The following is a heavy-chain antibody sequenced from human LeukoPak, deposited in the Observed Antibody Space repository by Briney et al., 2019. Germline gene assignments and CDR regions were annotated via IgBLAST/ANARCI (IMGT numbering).Heavy chain of an antibody. Sequence: GGSLRLSCAASGFTVSSNYMSWVRQAPGKGLEWVSVIYSGGSTYYADSVKGRFTISRDNSKNTLYLQMNSLRAEDTAVYYCLINWKTLMDVWGQGTTVTVSS. J-gene: IGHJ6*02. V-gene: IGHV3-53*01. CDR3: LINWKTLMDV. CDR1: GFTVSSNY. D-gene: IGHD1-20*01. CDR2: IYSGGST.